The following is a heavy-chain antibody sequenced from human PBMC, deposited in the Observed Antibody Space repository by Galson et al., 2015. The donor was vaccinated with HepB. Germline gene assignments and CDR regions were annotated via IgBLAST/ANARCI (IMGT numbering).Heavy chain of an antibody. CDR2: LSSHGDNE. Sequence: SLRLSCAASGFTFSDYYMSWIRQAPGKGLEWVAVLSSHGDNEYYADSVKGRFTISRDNSENTVYLQMHSLRVEDTAVYYCARTFYFDYWGQGTLVTVSS. CDR1: GFTFSDYY. J-gene: IGHJ4*02. CDR3: ARTFYFDY. V-gene: IGHV3-30*03. D-gene: IGHD3-16*01.